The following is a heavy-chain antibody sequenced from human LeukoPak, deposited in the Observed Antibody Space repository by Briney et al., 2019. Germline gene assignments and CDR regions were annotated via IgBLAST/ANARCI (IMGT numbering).Heavy chain of an antibody. V-gene: IGHV4-30-2*01. D-gene: IGHD6-6*01. Sequence: SETLSLTCAVSGGSISSGGYSWSWIRQPPGKGLEWIGYIYHSGSTYYNPSLKSRVTISVDRSKNQFSLKLGSVTAADTAVYYCARTSIAARRANAFDIWGQGTMVTVSS. CDR3: ARTSIAARRANAFDI. J-gene: IGHJ3*02. CDR1: GGSISSGGYS. CDR2: IYHSGST.